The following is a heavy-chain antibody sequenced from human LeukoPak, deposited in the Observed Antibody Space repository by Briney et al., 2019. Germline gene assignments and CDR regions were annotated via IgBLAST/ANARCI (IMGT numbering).Heavy chain of an antibody. D-gene: IGHD2-21*01. CDR3: ASSTGMLFLDF. CDR2: IYRVGST. Sequence: GGSLRLSCAASGFTFNSFEMSWVRQAPGEGLEWVSVIYRVGSTYYADSVRGRFTISRDDSKNTLYLQMNSLRADDTAVYYCASSTGMLFLDFWGQGALVTVSS. J-gene: IGHJ4*02. V-gene: IGHV3-53*01. CDR1: GFTFNSFE.